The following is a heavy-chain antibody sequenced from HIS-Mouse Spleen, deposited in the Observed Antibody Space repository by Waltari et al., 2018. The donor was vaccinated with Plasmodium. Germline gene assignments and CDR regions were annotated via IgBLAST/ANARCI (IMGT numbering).Heavy chain of an antibody. V-gene: IGHV4-38-2*02. Sequence: QVQLQESGPGLVKPSETLSLTCTVSGYSISSGYYWGWIRQPPGKGLEWIGRIYHSGSTDYNPSLKSRVTISVDTSKNQFSLKLSSVTAADTAVYYCARSLGIASSYWYFDLWGRGTLVTVSS. CDR2: IYHSGST. D-gene: IGHD2-15*01. J-gene: IGHJ2*01. CDR3: ARSLGIASSYWYFDL. CDR1: GYSISSGYY.